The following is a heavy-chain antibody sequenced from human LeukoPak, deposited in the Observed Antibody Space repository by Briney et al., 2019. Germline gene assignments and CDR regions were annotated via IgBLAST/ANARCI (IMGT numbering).Heavy chain of an antibody. V-gene: IGHV3-53*01. CDR3: ARGGRGSAAVVAPRPFDI. CDR1: GFTVNSIH. CDR2: TYTGGNS. D-gene: IGHD3-22*01. J-gene: IGHJ3*02. Sequence: PGGSLRLSCAASGFTVNSIHMVWVRKAPGKGLEWVSVTYTGGNSYYADSVKGRFIISRDISKNTLYLQMNSLRAEDSALYYCARGGRGSAAVVAPRPFDIWGQGTMVTVSS.